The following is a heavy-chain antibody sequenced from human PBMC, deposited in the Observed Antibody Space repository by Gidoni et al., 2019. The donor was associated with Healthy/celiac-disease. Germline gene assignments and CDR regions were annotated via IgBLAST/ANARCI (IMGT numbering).Heavy chain of an antibody. CDR1: GGTFSSYA. CDR2: IIPIFGTA. CDR3: AKAMVYYYYYGMDI. V-gene: IGHV1-69*01. Sequence: QVQLVQSGAEVKKPGSSVKVSCKASGGTFSSYAISWVRQAPGQGLEWMGGIIPIFGTANYAQKFQGRVTITADESTSTAYMELSSLRSEDTAVYYCAKAMVYYYYYGMDIWGQGTTVTVSS. J-gene: IGHJ6*02. D-gene: IGHD3-10*01.